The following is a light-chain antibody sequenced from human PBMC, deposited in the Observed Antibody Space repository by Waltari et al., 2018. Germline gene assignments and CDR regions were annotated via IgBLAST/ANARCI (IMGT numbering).Light chain of an antibody. V-gene: IGLV2-14*03. CDR1: SSDVGTYNY. CDR2: DVS. J-gene: IGLJ2*01. Sequence: QSALTPPASVSASPGHSITIPCTGTSSDVGTYNYVSWYQQHPGKAPKLIIFDVSIRPSGVSNRFSGSKSGNTASLTISGLQAEDEADYYCSSYISSSTLELFGGGTSLTVL. CDR3: SSYISSSTLEL.